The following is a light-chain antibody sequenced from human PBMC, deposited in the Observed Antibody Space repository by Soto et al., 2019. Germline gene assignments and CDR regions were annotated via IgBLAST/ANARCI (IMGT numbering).Light chain of an antibody. CDR2: LNNDGSH. CDR1: SGHSSYA. V-gene: IGLV4-69*01. J-gene: IGLJ3*02. CDR3: QTWGTGTWV. Sequence: QSVLTQSPSASASLGASVKLTCTLSSGHSSYAIAWHQQQPEKGLRYLMKLNNDGSHSKGDGIPDRFSGSSSGAERYLTISSLQSEDEADYYCQTWGTGTWVFGGGTKLTVL.